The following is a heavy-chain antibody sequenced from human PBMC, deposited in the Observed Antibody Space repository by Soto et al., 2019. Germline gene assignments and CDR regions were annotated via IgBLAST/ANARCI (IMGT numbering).Heavy chain of an antibody. CDR2: INHSGST. CDR3: ARVGTSF. J-gene: IGHJ4*02. V-gene: IGHV4-34*01. Sequence: ASETLSLTCAVYGGSFSGYYWSWIRPPPGKGLEWIGEINHSGSTNYNPSLKSRVTISVDTSKNQFSLKLSSVTAADTAVYYCARVGTSFWGQGTLVTVSS. D-gene: IGHD2-15*01. CDR1: GGSFSGYY.